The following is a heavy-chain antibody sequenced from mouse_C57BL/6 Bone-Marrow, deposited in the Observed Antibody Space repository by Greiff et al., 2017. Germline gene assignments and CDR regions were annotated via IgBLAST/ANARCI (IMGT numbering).Heavy chain of an antibody. V-gene: IGHV1-55*01. D-gene: IGHD1-1*01. J-gene: IGHJ2*01. CDR3: ERAQFSAAGVAACDY. Sequence: QVQLQQPGAELVKPGASVKMSCKASGYTFTSYWITWVKQRPGQGLEWIGDIYPGSGSTNYNEKFKSKATLTVDTSSSTAYMQLSSLTSEDSAVYYCERAQFSAAGVAACDYWGQGTTLTVSS. CDR1: GYTFTSYW. CDR2: IYPGSGST.